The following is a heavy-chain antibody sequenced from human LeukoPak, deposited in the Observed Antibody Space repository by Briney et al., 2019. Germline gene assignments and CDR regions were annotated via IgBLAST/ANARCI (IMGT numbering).Heavy chain of an antibody. D-gene: IGHD2-21*02. CDR2: IYPTGGT. V-gene: IGHV4-4*09. Sequence: SETLSLTRAVSGGSFSGYYWSWIRQSPGKGLEWIGYIYPTGGTNYNPSLKSRVTMSVDTSKNQFSLKLNSVTAADTAVYFCARFAYCGSGCWYYFDYWGQGALVTVSS. J-gene: IGHJ4*02. CDR1: GGSFSGYY. CDR3: ARFAYCGSGCWYYFDY.